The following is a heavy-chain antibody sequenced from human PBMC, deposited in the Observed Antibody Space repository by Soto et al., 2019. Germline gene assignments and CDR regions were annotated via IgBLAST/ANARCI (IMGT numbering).Heavy chain of an antibody. CDR3: AKVEQLSFDY. CDR2: ISGSGDST. Sequence: EVQVLASGGGLVQPGVSLRLSCAASGFTFSIFAMTWVRQAPGKGLEWVSTISGSGDSTYYADSVKGRFTISRDNSKDTLYLKMNSLRAEDTAVYYCAKVEQLSFDYWGQGTLVTVSS. CDR1: GFTFSIFA. D-gene: IGHD6-13*01. J-gene: IGHJ4*02. V-gene: IGHV3-23*01.